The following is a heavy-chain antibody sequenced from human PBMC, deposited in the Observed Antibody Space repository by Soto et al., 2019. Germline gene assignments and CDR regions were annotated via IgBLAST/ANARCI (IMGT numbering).Heavy chain of an antibody. Sequence: QVQLVESGGGVVQPGRSLRLSCAASGFTFSSFGMHWVRQAPGKGLEWVAVISYDGNNEYYADSVKGRFTISRDNSKNSLYLQMNSLRAEDTAVYFGVKSGYFGAPTLYLQHWGQGTPVSVSP. D-gene: IGHD2-8*01. CDR2: ISYDGNNE. J-gene: IGHJ1*01. CDR1: GFTFSSFG. V-gene: IGHV3-30*18. CDR3: VKSGYFGAPTLYLQH.